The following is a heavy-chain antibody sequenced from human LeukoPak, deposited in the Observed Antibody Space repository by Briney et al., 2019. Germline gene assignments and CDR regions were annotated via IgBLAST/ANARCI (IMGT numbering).Heavy chain of an antibody. V-gene: IGHV1-69*06. Sequence: ASVKVSCKASGGTFSSYAISWVRQAPGQGLEWMGGIIPIFGTANYAQKFQGRVTITADKSTSTAYMEPSSLRSEDTAVYYCAREVSYTAMVTTGRAFDYWGQGTLVTVSS. J-gene: IGHJ4*02. D-gene: IGHD5-18*01. CDR2: IIPIFGTA. CDR3: AREVSYTAMVTTGRAFDY. CDR1: GGTFSSYA.